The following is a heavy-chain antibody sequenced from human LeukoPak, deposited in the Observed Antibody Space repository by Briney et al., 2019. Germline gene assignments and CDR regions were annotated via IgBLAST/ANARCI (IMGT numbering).Heavy chain of an antibody. V-gene: IGHV1-18*01. CDR3: ARTIEKRLEHRYYYYMDV. CDR2: ISAYNGNT. J-gene: IGHJ6*03. CDR1: GYTFTSYG. D-gene: IGHD1/OR15-1a*01. Sequence: ASVKVSCKASGYTFTSYGISWVRQAPGQGLEWMGWISAYNGNTNYAQKLQGRVTMTTDTSTSTAYMELRSLRSDDTAVYYCARTIEKRLEHRYYYYMDVWGKGTTVTVPS.